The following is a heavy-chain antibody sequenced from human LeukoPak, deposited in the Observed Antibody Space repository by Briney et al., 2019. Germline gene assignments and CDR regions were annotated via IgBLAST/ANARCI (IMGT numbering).Heavy chain of an antibody. CDR3: ARAYSSSWYWMGYFDY. CDR1: GGSFSGYY. Sequence: SETLSLTCAVYGGSFSGYYWSWIRQPPGKGLDWLGEINHSGSTNYNPSLKSRVTISVDTSKNQLSLKLSSVTAADTAVYYCARAYSSSWYWMGYFDYWGQGTLVTVSS. V-gene: IGHV4-34*01. D-gene: IGHD6-13*01. CDR2: INHSGST. J-gene: IGHJ4*02.